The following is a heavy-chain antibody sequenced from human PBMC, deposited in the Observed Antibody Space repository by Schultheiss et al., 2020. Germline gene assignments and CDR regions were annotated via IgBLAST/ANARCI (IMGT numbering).Heavy chain of an antibody. J-gene: IGHJ3*02. Sequence: GGSLRLSCAASGFTFSDYYMSWIRQAPGKGLEWVSYISSSSSYTNYADSVKGRFTISRDNAKNSLYLQMNSLRAEDTAVYYCARDYYANGAFDIWGQGTMVTVSS. V-gene: IGHV3-11*06. CDR2: ISSSSSYT. CDR3: ARDYYANGAFDI. CDR1: GFTFSDYY. D-gene: IGHD3-10*01.